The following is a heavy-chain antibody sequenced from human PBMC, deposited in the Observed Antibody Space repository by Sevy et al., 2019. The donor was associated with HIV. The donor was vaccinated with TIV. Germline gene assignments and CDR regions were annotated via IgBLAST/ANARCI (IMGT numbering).Heavy chain of an antibody. CDR1: GFTFSKYS. CDR3: AREGGTKPHDY. CDR2: LSFGCGEI. Sequence: GGSLRLSCAASGFTFSKYSMSWVRQPPGKGLEWVSTLSFGCGEINHADSVKGRFTISRENSKNSLYLQMNNLRAEDTAVYYCAREGGTKPHDYWGQGTLVTVSS. D-gene: IGHD2-8*01. J-gene: IGHJ4*02. V-gene: IGHV3-23*01.